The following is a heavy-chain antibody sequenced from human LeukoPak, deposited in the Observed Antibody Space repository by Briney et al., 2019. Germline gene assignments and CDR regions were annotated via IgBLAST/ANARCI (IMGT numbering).Heavy chain of an antibody. V-gene: IGHV4-61*02. CDR3: ARLFSRDSSGYYWFAFDI. D-gene: IGHD3-22*01. J-gene: IGHJ3*02. CDR1: GGSISSGSYY. CDR2: IYTSGST. Sequence: SETLSLTCTVSGGSISSGSYYWSWIRQPAGKGLEWIGRIYTSGSTNYNPSLKSRVTISVDTSKNQFSLKLSSVTAADTAVYYCARLFSRDSSGYYWFAFDIWGQGTMVTVSS.